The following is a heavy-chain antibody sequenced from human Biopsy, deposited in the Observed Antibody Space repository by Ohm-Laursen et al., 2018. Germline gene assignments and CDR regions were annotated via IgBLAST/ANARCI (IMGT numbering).Heavy chain of an antibody. V-gene: IGHV4-61*02. D-gene: IGHD1-7*01. Sequence: SQTLSLTCRVSGSSVSSGSFFWSWIRQPPGKGLEWIGRIYTSGSSNKNPSLMSRVTMSVDTSKKQFSLKVYSVTAADTAVYYCARDYGLELGGLEAFDIWGQGTMVTVSS. J-gene: IGHJ3*02. CDR1: GSSVSSGSFF. CDR2: IYTSGSS. CDR3: ARDYGLELGGLEAFDI.